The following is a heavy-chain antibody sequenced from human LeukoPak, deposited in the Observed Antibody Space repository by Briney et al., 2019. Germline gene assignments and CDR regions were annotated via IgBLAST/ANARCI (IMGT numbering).Heavy chain of an antibody. J-gene: IGHJ4*02. Sequence: GESLKISCKGFGYSFSTYWIGWVRQMPGKGLEWMGVVYPGDSDTRYSPSFQGQITISADKSISTAYLQWRSLKASDTAMYYCARQRDDYVWGNYTEIGDFWGQGTLVTVSS. V-gene: IGHV5-51*01. D-gene: IGHD3-16*01. CDR1: GYSFSTYW. CDR2: VYPGDSDT. CDR3: ARQRDDYVWGNYTEIGDF.